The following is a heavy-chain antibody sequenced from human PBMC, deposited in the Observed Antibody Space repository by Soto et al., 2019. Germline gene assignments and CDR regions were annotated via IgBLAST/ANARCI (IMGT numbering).Heavy chain of an antibody. D-gene: IGHD3-10*01. Sequence: QVQLVQSGAEMKKPGASVKVSCKSSGYPFTHYGITWVRQAPGQGLEWMGWISPYNGNTNYEQTFQGRVTLTTDTSTSTVYMELRSLRSDDTDVYYCARAKSFDRSYYSGIDVWGQGTTVNVSS. CDR2: ISPYNGNT. CDR3: ARAKSFDRSYYSGIDV. CDR1: GYPFTHYG. V-gene: IGHV1-18*01. J-gene: IGHJ6*02.